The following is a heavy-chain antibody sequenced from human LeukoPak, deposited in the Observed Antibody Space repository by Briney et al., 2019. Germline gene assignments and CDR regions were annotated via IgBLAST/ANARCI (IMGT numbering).Heavy chain of an antibody. CDR3: ARAEDYGGKLFSDY. D-gene: IGHD4-23*01. CDR1: GYTFTGYY. CDR2: INPNSGGT. J-gene: IGHJ4*02. V-gene: IGHV1-2*06. Sequence: ASVKVSCKPSGYTFTGYYMHWVRQAPGQGLEWMGRINPNSGGTNYAQKFQGRVTMTRDTSISTAYMELSRLRSDDTAVYYCARAEDYGGKLFSDYWGQGTLVTVSS.